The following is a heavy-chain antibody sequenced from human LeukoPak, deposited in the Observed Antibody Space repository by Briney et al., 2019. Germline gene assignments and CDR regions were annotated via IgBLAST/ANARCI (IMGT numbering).Heavy chain of an antibody. D-gene: IGHD2-2*01. J-gene: IGHJ4*02. V-gene: IGHV1-46*01. CDR2: INPSGGST. CDR1: GYTFTSYY. CDR3: ARSALYSTKSDYYFES. Sequence: ASVKVSCKASGYTFTSYYMHWVRQAPGQGLEWMGIINPSGGSTSYAQKFQGRVTMTRDTSLSTAHMELSSLRSEDTAMYYCARSALYSTKSDYYFESWGQGTLVTVSS.